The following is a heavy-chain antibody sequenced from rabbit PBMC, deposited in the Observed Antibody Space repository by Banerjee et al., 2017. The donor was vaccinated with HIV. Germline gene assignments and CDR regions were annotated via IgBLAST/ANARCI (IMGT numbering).Heavy chain of an antibody. V-gene: IGHV1S7*01. CDR2: IYAGKGST. D-gene: IGHD2-1*01. CDR1: GFDFSSYY. CDR3: ARGGHSYDDYGDYYFNL. Sequence: QLKETGGGLVQPGGSLTLSCKASGFDFSSYYMSWVRQAPGKGLEWIGIIYAGKGSTDYASWVNGRFTISSDNAQNTVDLQMNSLTAADTATYFCARGGHSYDDYGDYYFNLWGPGTLVTVS. J-gene: IGHJ4*01.